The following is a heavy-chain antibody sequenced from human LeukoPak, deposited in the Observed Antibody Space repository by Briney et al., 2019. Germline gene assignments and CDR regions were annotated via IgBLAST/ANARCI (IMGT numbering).Heavy chain of an antibody. J-gene: IGHJ5*02. CDR1: GGSISSSSYY. CDR2: IYYSGST. V-gene: IGHV4-39*07. D-gene: IGHD3-22*01. Sequence: PSETLSLTCTVSGGSISSSSYYWGWIRQPPGKGLEWIGSIYYSGSTYYNPSLKSRVTISVDTSKNQFSLKLSSVTAADTAVYYCARGPRVTMIVVAASNWFDPWGQGTLVTVSS. CDR3: ARGPRVTMIVVAASNWFDP.